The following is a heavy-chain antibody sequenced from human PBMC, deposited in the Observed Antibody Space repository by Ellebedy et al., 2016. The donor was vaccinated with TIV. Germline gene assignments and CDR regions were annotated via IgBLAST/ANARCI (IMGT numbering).Heavy chain of an antibody. D-gene: IGHD3-10*01. CDR1: GFTFSNYW. CDR2: IKQDGSEK. J-gene: IGHJ6*02. Sequence: GGSLRLXCAASGFTFSNYWMHWVRQAPGRGLEWVANIKQDGSEKYYVDSVKGRFTISRDNAKNSLYLQMNSLRAEDTAVYYCARERMVRGVTYSAYHGMDVWGQGTTVTVSS. V-gene: IGHV3-7*01. CDR3: ARERMVRGVTYSAYHGMDV.